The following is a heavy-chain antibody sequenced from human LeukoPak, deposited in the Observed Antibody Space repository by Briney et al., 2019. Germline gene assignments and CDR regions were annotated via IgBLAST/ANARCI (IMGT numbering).Heavy chain of an antibody. CDR2: ISSSGSTI. V-gene: IGHV3-11*01. Sequence: GGSLRLSCAASGFTFSDYYMCWIRQAPGKGLEWVSYISSSGSTIYYADSVKGRFTISRDNAKNSLYLQMNSLRAEDTAVYYCARGGSYDSSGYYIGFSDYWGQGTLVTVSS. J-gene: IGHJ4*02. D-gene: IGHD3-22*01. CDR3: ARGGSYDSSGYYIGFSDY. CDR1: GFTFSDYY.